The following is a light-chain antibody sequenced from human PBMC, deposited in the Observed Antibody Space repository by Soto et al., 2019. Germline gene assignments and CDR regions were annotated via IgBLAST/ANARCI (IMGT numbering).Light chain of an antibody. Sequence: QSVLTQPASVSGSPGQSITISCTGTSSDVGGYNYVSWYQQHPGKAPQLMIYEVSNRPSGVSNRFSGSKSGNTASLTISARHPEDEEDYYCSSYTTSSSLLVFGGGTKLTVL. V-gene: IGLV2-14*01. CDR1: SSDVGGYNY. CDR2: EVS. J-gene: IGLJ2*01. CDR3: SSYTTSSSLLV.